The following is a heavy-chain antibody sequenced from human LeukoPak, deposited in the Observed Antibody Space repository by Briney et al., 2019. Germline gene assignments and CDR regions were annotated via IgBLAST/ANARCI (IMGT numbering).Heavy chain of an antibody. D-gene: IGHD2-15*01. CDR1: GGSISSYY. J-gene: IGHJ4*02. Sequence: RASETLSLTCIVSGGSISSYYWSWIRQPPGKGPEWIGYIYYSGSTNYNPSLKSRVTISVDTSKNQFSLKLSSVTAADTAVYYCARWRRGGEIDYWGQGTLVTVSS. CDR2: IYYSGST. CDR3: ARWRRGGEIDY. V-gene: IGHV4-59*01.